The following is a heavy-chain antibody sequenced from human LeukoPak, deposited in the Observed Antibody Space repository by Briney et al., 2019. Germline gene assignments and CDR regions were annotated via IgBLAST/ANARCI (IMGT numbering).Heavy chain of an antibody. CDR3: AKESSGGWYFDY. D-gene: IGHD6-19*01. Sequence: GGSLRLSCVASGFTFSINVMIWVRQAPGKGLEWVSSIPASGGSTYYADSVKGRFTISRDNSKNSLYLQMNSLRAEDTAVYYCAKESSGGWYFDYWGQGTLVTVSS. V-gene: IGHV3-23*01. CDR1: GFTFSINV. CDR2: IPASGGST. J-gene: IGHJ4*02.